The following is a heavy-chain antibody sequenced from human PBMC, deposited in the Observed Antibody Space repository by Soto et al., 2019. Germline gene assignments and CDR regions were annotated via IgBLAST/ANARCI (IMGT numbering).Heavy chain of an antibody. CDR2: IVPLSDRT. J-gene: IGHJ4*02. CDR1: GETLNSNL. CDR3: ARKSGRDCHSGGGCFSLDV. D-gene: IGHD2-15*01. V-gene: IGHV1-69*01. Sequence: QVQLVQSGAEVKKPGSSLKVSCKVFGETLNSNLIAWVRQAPGQGLEWVGGIVPLSDRTNYAQELQGRVTVTADGSTSTVYMELSNLKSDDTAVYYCARKSGRDCHSGGGCFSLDVWGQGRLITVSS.